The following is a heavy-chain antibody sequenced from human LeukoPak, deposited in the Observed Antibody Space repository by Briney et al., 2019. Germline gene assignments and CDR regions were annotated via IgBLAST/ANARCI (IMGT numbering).Heavy chain of an antibody. J-gene: IGHJ4*02. D-gene: IGHD3-9*01. V-gene: IGHV1-69*04. Sequence: GASVKVSCKASGGTFSSYAISWVRQAPGQGLEWMGRIIPILGIANYAQKFQGRVTITADKSTSTAYMELSSLRSEDTAVYYCARARRAISLFYYFDYWGQGTLVTVSS. CDR2: IIPILGIA. CDR3: ARARRAISLFYYFDY. CDR1: GGTFSSYA.